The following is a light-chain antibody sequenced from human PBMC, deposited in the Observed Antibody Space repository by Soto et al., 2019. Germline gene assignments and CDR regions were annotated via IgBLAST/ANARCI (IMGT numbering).Light chain of an antibody. Sequence: EIVLTQSPGTLSLSQGERATLSCRASESVSRNLAWYQQKPGQAPRLLIYDASTRATGIPDRFSGGGSGTEFTLTISSLQSEDFVVYYCQQYNSWPPITFGQGTRLENK. CDR1: ESVSRN. CDR2: DAS. J-gene: IGKJ5*01. V-gene: IGKV3-15*01. CDR3: QQYNSWPPIT.